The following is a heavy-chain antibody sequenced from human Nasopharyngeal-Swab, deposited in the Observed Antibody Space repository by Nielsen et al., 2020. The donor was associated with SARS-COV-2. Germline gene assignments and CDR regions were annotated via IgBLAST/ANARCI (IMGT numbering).Heavy chain of an antibody. J-gene: IGHJ4*02. D-gene: IGHD3-22*01. V-gene: IGHV3-23*01. CDR3: ARDLRYYYDSSGYRGAKDY. CDR2: ISGNGVNT. Sequence: GESLKISCAASGFTFSSYAMSWVRQAPGRGLEWVSGISGNGVNTYYADSVKGRFTISRDNAKNSLYLQMNSLRAEDTAVYYCARDLRYYYDSSGYRGAKDYWGQGTLVTVSS. CDR1: GFTFSSYA.